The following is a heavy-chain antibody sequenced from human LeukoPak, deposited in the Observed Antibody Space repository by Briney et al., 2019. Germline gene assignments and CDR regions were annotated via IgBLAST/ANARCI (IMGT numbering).Heavy chain of an antibody. D-gene: IGHD2-2*01. Sequence: SETLSLTCAVYGGSFSGYYWSWIRQPPGKGLEWIGEINHSGSTNYNPSLKSRVTISVDTSKNQFSLKLSSVTAADTAVYYCARRTGGCSSTSCYSAFDIWGQGTMVTVSS. V-gene: IGHV4-34*01. CDR3: ARRTGGCSSTSCYSAFDI. CDR2: INHSGST. J-gene: IGHJ3*02. CDR1: GGSFSGYY.